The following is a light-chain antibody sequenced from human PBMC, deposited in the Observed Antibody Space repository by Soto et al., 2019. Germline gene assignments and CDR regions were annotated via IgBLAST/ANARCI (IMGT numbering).Light chain of an antibody. Sequence: QSVLTQPPSAPGSPGQSVTISCTGTSSDIGASNFVSWYQQHPGKAPKLVIYEVTKRPSGVPDRFSGSKFGNTASLTVSGLQPEDEADYYCSSYAGFDMAVFGTGTKVTVL. CDR2: EVT. J-gene: IGLJ1*01. V-gene: IGLV2-8*01. CDR1: SSDIGASNF. CDR3: SSYAGFDMAV.